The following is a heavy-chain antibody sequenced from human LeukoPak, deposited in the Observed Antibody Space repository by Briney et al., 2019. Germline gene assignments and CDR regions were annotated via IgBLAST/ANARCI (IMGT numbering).Heavy chain of an antibody. CDR2: TYYWSKWYN. V-gene: IGHV6-1*01. CDR1: GDSVSSNNGA. Sequence: SQTLSLTCAISGDSVSSNNGAWNWIRQSPSRGLEWLGRTYYWSKWYNDYAGSLMSRIPISPDTSKNQFSLQLYSVTPEDTAVYNCARDVGTTGWHTFDYWGQGTLVTVSS. CDR3: ARDVGTTGWHTFDY. D-gene: IGHD3-9*01. J-gene: IGHJ4*02.